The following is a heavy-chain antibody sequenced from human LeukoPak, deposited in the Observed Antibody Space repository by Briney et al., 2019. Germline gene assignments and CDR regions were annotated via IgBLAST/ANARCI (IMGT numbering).Heavy chain of an antibody. CDR1: GGTFSSYA. V-gene: IGHV1-69*05. CDR2: IIPISGTA. CDR3: ARDNSVEDTAWWFDP. D-gene: IGHD4-23*01. J-gene: IGHJ5*02. Sequence: ASVKVSCKASGGTFSSYAISWVRQAPGQGLEWMGGIIPISGTANYAQKFQGRVTMTRDMSTSTDYMELSSLRSEDTAVYYCARDNSVEDTAWWFDPWGQGTLVTVSS.